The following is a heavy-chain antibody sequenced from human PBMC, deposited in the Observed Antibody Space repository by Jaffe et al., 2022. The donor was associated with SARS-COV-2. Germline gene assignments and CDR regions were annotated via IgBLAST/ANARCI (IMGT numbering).Heavy chain of an antibody. D-gene: IGHD6-19*01. CDR2: ISYDGSNK. CDR1: GFTFSSYG. CDR3: AKSPSSGWYEASYYYYGMDV. Sequence: QVQLVESGGGVVQPGRSLRLSCAASGFTFSSYGMHWVRQAPGKGLEWVAVISYDGSNKYYADSVKGRFTISRDNSKNTLYLQMNSLRAEDTAVYYCAKSPSSGWYEASYYYYGMDVWGQGTTVTVSS. J-gene: IGHJ6*02. V-gene: IGHV3-30*18.